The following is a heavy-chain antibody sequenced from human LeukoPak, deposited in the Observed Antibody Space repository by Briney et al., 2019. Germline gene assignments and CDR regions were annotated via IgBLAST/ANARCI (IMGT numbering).Heavy chain of an antibody. Sequence: EASVKVSCKASGYTFTGYYMHWVRQAPGQGLEWMGWINPNSGRTIYAQKFQGRVTMTRDTSISTAYMELSRLRSDDTAVYYCARLGYSSGGDYWGQGALVTVSS. CDR2: INPNSGRT. D-gene: IGHD6-19*01. V-gene: IGHV1-2*02. CDR3: ARLGYSSGGDY. CDR1: GYTFTGYY. J-gene: IGHJ4*02.